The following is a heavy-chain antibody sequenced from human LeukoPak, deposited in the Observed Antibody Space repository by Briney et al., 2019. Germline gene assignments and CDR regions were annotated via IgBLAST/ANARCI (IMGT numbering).Heavy chain of an antibody. J-gene: IGHJ4*02. CDR2: IYYRSKWYN. D-gene: IGHD3-22*01. CDR3: ARALSYDSSGYYYDY. Sequence: SWTLPLTCVISGGSVSRNSAAWKWMRQSPSRGVEWLGRIYYRSKWYNDYAVSVKSRITINPDTSKNQFSLQLNSVTPEDTAVYYCARALSYDSSGYYYDYWGQGTLVTVSS. V-gene: IGHV6-1*01. CDR1: GGSVSRNSAA.